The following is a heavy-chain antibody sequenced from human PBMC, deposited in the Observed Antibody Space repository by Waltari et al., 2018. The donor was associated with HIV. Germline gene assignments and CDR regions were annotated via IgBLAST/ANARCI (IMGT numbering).Heavy chain of an antibody. CDR1: GFTLGNYA. CDR2: ITGDGGTT. J-gene: IGHJ2*01. Sequence: EVQMLESGGDSVQPGGSLRLSCAASGFTLGNYAITWVRQAPGEGLEWVSAITGDGGTTYYADSVKGRFTISRDNSKNTLYLQMNSLRDEDTAVYYCAKDSGSHGWYLDLWGRGTLVTVSP. D-gene: IGHD1-26*01. CDR3: AKDSGSHGWYLDL. V-gene: IGHV3-23*01.